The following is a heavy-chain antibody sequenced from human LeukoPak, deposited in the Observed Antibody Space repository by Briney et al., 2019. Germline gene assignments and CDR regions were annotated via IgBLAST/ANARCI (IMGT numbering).Heavy chain of an antibody. J-gene: IGHJ4*02. Sequence: GASVKVSCKASGYTFTGYYMHWVRQAPGQGLEWMGWINPNSGGTNYAQKFQGRVTMTRDTSISTAYMELSRLRSDDTAVYYCARVVSSGWYRVSYFDYWGQGTLVTVSS. D-gene: IGHD6-19*01. CDR1: GYTFTGYY. CDR2: INPNSGGT. CDR3: ARVVSSGWYRVSYFDY. V-gene: IGHV1-2*02.